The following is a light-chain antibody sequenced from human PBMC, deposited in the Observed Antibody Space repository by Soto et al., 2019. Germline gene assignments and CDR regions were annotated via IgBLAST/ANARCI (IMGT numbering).Light chain of an antibody. CDR2: KAS. V-gene: IGKV1-5*03. Sequence: DIQLTQSPSTLSASVGDRVTLTCLASQSISSWLAWYQQKPGKAPKLLIYKASSLESGVPSRFSGSGSGTEFTLTISSLQPDDFATYYCQHYNSYSEAFGQGTKVDIK. CDR3: QHYNSYSEA. CDR1: QSISSW. J-gene: IGKJ1*01.